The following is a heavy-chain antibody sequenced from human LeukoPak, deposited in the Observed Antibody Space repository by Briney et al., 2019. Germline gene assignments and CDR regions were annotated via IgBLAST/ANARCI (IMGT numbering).Heavy chain of an antibody. V-gene: IGHV4-59*01. CDR1: GGSISSYY. CDR2: IYYSGST. CDR3: ARDRSTGSSGWYRPQGLHYYYGMDV. J-gene: IGHJ6*02. Sequence: SETLSLTCTVSGGSISSYYWSWIRQPPGKGLEWIGYIYYSGSTNYNPSLKSRVTISVDTSKNQFSLKLCSVTAADTAVYYCARDRSTGSSGWYRPQGLHYYYGMDVWGQGTTVTVSS. D-gene: IGHD6-19*01.